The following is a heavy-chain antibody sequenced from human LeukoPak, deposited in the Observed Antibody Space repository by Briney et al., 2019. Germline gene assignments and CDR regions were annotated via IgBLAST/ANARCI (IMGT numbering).Heavy chain of an antibody. CDR2: TSKDGSDT. D-gene: IGHD5-12*01. J-gene: IGHJ4*02. CDR1: AFTFSDSW. Sequence: GGSLRLSCAASAFTFSDSWMHWVRQLPGKGPEWLSRTSKDGSDTVYAASAKGRVTASRDNAKNTVYLELTNLRPDDTAVYYCARGGYSGSYYRFSWGRGTLVTVAS. V-gene: IGHV3-74*01. CDR3: ARGGYSGSYYRFS.